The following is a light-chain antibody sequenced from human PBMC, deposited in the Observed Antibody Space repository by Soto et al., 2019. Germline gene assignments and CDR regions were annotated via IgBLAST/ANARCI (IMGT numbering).Light chain of an antibody. Sequence: EIVMTQSPGTLSVSPGERATLSCRASQSVRSNLAWYQQKPGQAPRLLIYEASTRATGIPARFSGSGSGTEFTLTISSLQSEDFAVYYCQQYGSSPITFGQGTRLEIK. CDR1: QSVRSN. V-gene: IGKV3-15*01. CDR2: EAS. J-gene: IGKJ5*01. CDR3: QQYGSSPIT.